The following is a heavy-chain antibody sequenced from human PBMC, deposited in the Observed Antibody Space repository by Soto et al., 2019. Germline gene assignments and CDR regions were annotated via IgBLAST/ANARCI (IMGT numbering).Heavy chain of an antibody. V-gene: IGHV1-18*01. J-gene: IGHJ2*01. CDR3: ARDSGYDFWSGPGYFDL. CDR2: ISAYNGNT. D-gene: IGHD3-3*01. Sequence: ASVKVSCKASGYTFTSYGISWVRQAPGQGLEWMGWISAYNGNTNYAQKLQGRVTMTTDTSTSTAYMELRSLRFDDTAVYYCARDSGYDFWSGPGYFDLWGRGTLVTVSS. CDR1: GYTFTSYG.